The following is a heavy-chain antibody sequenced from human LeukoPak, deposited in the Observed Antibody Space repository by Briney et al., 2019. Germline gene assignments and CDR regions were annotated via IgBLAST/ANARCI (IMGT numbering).Heavy chain of an antibody. CDR2: TNPNSGGT. V-gene: IGHV1-2*02. J-gene: IGHJ4*02. Sequence: ASVKVSCKASGYTFTDYYLHWVRQAPGQGLEWMGCTNPNSGGTDYAQKSQGRVTMTRDTSISTAYMELSSLTSDDTAIYYCARGRTPAGGRVLDGYWGQGTLVTVSS. CDR1: GYTFTDYY. CDR3: ARGRTPAGGRVLDGY. D-gene: IGHD6-13*01.